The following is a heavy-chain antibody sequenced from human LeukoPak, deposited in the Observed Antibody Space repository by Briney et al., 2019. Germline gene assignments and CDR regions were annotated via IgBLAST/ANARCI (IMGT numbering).Heavy chain of an antibody. CDR3: AKGADIWGYYYDSSGFYYFDY. V-gene: IGHV3-23*01. Sequence: PGGSLRLSCAASGFTFSSYAMSWVRQTPGKGLEWVSSSSGNSGSTYYADSVKGRFTISRDNSRDTLYLLMNSLRVEDTAVYYCAKGADIWGYYYDSSGFYYFDYWGPGTLVTVSS. CDR2: SSGNSGST. CDR1: GFTFSSYA. D-gene: IGHD3-22*01. J-gene: IGHJ4*02.